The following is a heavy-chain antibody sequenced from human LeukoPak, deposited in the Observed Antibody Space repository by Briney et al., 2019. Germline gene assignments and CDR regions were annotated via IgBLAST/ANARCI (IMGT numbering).Heavy chain of an antibody. Sequence: SGGSLRLSCAASGFTFSSYGMHWVRQAPGKGLEWVAVISSDGSNKYYADSVRGRFAISRDNFKNTLYLQMNSLRVEDTAIYYCARDKQFVTPFDYWGQGTLVTVSS. CDR2: ISSDGSNK. CDR3: ARDKQFVTPFDY. J-gene: IGHJ4*02. D-gene: IGHD6-6*01. CDR1: GFTFSSYG. V-gene: IGHV3-30*03.